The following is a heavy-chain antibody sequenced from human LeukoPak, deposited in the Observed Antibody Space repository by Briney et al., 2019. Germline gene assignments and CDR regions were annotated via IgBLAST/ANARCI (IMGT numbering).Heavy chain of an antibody. J-gene: IGHJ4*02. CDR3: ARDMYYYDSSGYRYFDY. Sequence: PSETLSLTCAVYGGSFSGYYWSWIRQPPGKGLEWIGEINHSGSTNYNPSLKSRVTISVDTSKNQFSLKLSSVTAADTAVYYCARDMYYYDSSGYRYFDYWGQGTLVSVSS. CDR2: INHSGST. V-gene: IGHV4-34*01. CDR1: GGSFSGYY. D-gene: IGHD3-22*01.